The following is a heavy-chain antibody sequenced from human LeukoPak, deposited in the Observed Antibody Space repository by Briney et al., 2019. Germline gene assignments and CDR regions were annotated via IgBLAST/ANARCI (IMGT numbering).Heavy chain of an antibody. CDR3: ARGLGEGAGKQRITMIVRSGYWYFDY. D-gene: IGHD3-22*01. CDR2: INPNSGGT. V-gene: IGHV1-2*02. J-gene: IGHJ4*02. Sequence: ASVKVSCKASGYTFTGYYMHWVRQAPGQGLEWMRWINPNSGGTNYPQKFQGRVTMTRDTSISTAYMELSRLRSDDTAVYYCARGLGEGAGKQRITMIVRSGYWYFDYWGQGTLVTVSS. CDR1: GYTFTGYY.